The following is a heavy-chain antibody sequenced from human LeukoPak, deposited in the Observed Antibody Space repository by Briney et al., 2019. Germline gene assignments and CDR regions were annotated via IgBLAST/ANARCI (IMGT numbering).Heavy chain of an antibody. V-gene: IGHV4-34*01. Sequence: NPSETLSLTCAVYGGSFSGYYWSWIRQPPGKGLEWIGEINHSGSTNYNPSLKSRVTISVDTSENQFSLKLSSVTAADTAVYYCARGRRTMVRGVIITNVKNRNWFDPWGQGTLVTVSS. CDR1: GGSFSGYY. J-gene: IGHJ5*02. D-gene: IGHD3-10*01. CDR2: INHSGST. CDR3: ARGRRTMVRGVIITNVKNRNWFDP.